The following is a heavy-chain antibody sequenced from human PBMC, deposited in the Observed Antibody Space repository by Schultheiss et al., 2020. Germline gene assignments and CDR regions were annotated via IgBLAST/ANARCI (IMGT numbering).Heavy chain of an antibody. V-gene: IGHV4-39*07. D-gene: IGHD2-15*01. Sequence: SETLSLTCSVSGGSFNSSRYSCGWIRQPPEKGLEWIGEINHSGSTYYNPSLKSRVTISVDTSKNQFSLRLSSVTAADTALYYCASGRRYGGLDVWGQGTTVTFSS. CDR3: ASGRRYGGLDV. J-gene: IGHJ6*02. CDR2: INHSGST. CDR1: GGSFNSSRYS.